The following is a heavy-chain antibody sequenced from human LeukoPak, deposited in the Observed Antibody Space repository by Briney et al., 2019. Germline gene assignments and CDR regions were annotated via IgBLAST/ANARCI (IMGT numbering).Heavy chain of an antibody. J-gene: IGHJ5*02. CDR1: GGTFSSYA. D-gene: IGHD3-16*01. V-gene: IGHV1-69*05. CDR3: ARGTIVTFGGFDP. CDR2: IIPIFGTA. Sequence: PVKVSCKASGGTFSSYAISWVRQAPGQGLEWMGGIIPIFGTANYAQKFQGRVTITTDESTSTAYMELSSLRSEDTAVYYCARGTIVTFGGFDPWGQGTLVTVSS.